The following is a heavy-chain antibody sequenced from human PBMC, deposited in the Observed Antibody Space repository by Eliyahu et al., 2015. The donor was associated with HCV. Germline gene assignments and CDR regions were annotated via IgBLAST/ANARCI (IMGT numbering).Heavy chain of an antibody. Sequence: QVTLRESGPALVKPTQTLTLTCTFSGFSLSTSGMCVXWIRQPPGKALEWLALIDWDDDKYYSTSLKTXLTISKDTSKNQVVLTMTNMDPVDTATYYCARIISGSYYNWFDPWGQGTLVTVSS. CDR2: IDWDDDK. CDR1: GFSLSTSGMC. V-gene: IGHV2-70*01. CDR3: ARIISGSYYNWFDP. D-gene: IGHD3-10*01. J-gene: IGHJ5*02.